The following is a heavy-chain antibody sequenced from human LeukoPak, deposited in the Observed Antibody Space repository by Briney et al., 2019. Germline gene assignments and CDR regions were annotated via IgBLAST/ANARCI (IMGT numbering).Heavy chain of an antibody. CDR1: GDSISSYY. V-gene: IGHV4-4*09. D-gene: IGHD3-10*01. J-gene: IGHJ4*02. CDR2: IHTNGRT. CDR3: TRRAPTSYGHYLDS. Sequence: SRTLSLTCTVSGDSISSYYWSWIRQTPGKGLEWIWYIHTNGRTNYSPSLKSRVTMSVDSSKNQLSLMLSSVTAADTAVHYCTRRAPTSYGHYLDSWGQGTLVSVSS.